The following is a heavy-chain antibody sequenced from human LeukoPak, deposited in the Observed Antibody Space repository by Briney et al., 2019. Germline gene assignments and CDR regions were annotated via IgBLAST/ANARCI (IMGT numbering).Heavy chain of an antibody. J-gene: IGHJ4*02. CDR1: GGSFNGYY. Sequence: PSETLSLTCAVYGGSFNGYYWSWIRQPPGKGLEWIGEINHSGSTNYNPSLKSRVTISVDTSKNQFSLKLSSVTAADTAVYYCARGMGPFVYWGQGTLVTVSS. CDR3: ARGMGPFVY. V-gene: IGHV4-34*01. D-gene: IGHD1-26*01. CDR2: INHSGST.